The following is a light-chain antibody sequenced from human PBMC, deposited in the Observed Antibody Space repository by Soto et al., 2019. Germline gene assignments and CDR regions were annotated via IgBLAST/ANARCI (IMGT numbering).Light chain of an antibody. Sequence: SVLTQPPSVSGAPGQRVTISCAGGSSNIGAGYDVHWYQHIPGAAPKLLIYINTNRPSGVPDRFSGSRSGPSASLAITGLQAQDEADYYCFSYTSSGTYVFGTGTKVTVL. V-gene: IGLV1-40*01. CDR3: FSYTSSGTYV. CDR2: INT. J-gene: IGLJ1*01. CDR1: SSNIGAGYD.